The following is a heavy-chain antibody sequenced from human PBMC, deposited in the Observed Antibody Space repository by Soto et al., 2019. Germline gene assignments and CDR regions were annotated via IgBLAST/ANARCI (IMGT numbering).Heavy chain of an antibody. CDR2: INPSGGST. D-gene: IGHD3-22*01. J-gene: IGHJ6*02. Sequence: ASVKVSCKASGYTFTSYYMHWVRQAPGQGLEWMGIINPSGGSTSYAQKFQGRVTMTRDTPTSTVYMELSSLRSEDTAVYYCARDDYYDSSGYPPPYYGMDVWGQGTTVTVSS. CDR1: GYTFTSYY. V-gene: IGHV1-46*01. CDR3: ARDDYYDSSGYPPPYYGMDV.